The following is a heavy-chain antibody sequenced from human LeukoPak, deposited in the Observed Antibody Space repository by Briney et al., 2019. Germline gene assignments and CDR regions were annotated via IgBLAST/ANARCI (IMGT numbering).Heavy chain of an antibody. CDR2: INSDGSTT. V-gene: IGHV3-74*01. J-gene: IGHJ4*02. CDR1: GFTFSSYW. D-gene: IGHD1-7*01. CDR3: ATARNFRFEY. Sequence: GGSLRLSCAASGFTFSSYWMHWVRQAPGKGLVWVSRINSDGSTTNYADSVKGRFTVSRDYAKNTLFLQMNNLRTEDTALYFCATARNFRFEYWGQGSLVIVSA.